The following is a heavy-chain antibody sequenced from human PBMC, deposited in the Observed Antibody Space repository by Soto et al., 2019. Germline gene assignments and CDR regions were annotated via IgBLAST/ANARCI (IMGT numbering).Heavy chain of an antibody. D-gene: IGHD3-10*02. CDR2: IYHNGNT. CDR3: ARSLLYSTRDYYYYYAMDV. J-gene: IGHJ6*02. V-gene: IGHV4-30-2*01. Sequence: PSETLSLTCAVSGGSINSGEYSWSWIRQPPGKGLEWIGYIYHNGNTYYNPSFKSRVTISVGRSKSQFSLKVDSVTAADTAVYYCARSLLYSTRDYYYYYAMDVWGQGATVTV. CDR1: GGSINSGEYS.